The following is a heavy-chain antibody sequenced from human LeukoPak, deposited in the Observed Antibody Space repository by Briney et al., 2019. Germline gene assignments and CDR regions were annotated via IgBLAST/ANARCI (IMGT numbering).Heavy chain of an antibody. CDR2: INHSGST. CDR1: GGSFSGYY. V-gene: IGHV4-34*01. CDR3: ASVSGGWHRNCFDP. Sequence: SETLSLTCAVYGGSFSGYYWSWIRQPPGKGLEWIGEINHSGSTNYNPSLKSRVTISVDTSKNQFSLKLSSVTAADTAVYYCASVSGGWHRNCFDPWGQGTLVTVSS. J-gene: IGHJ5*02. D-gene: IGHD1-14*01.